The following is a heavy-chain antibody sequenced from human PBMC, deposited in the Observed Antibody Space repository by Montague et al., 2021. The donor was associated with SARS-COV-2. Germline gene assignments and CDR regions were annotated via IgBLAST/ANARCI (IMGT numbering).Heavy chain of an antibody. CDR2: INHRGTS. V-gene: IGHV4-34*01. D-gene: IGHD3-22*01. CDR3: ARGRQHFNMIVVVMTGGEYYFDY. CDR1: GGSFSDYY. Sequence: SETLSLTCAVYGGSFSDYYWSWIRQPPGKGLEWIGEINHRGTSEYNTSLKSRVSISLDMSKNQFSLYLSSVTTADTAVYYCARGRQHFNMIVVVMTGGEYYFDYWGQGTLVTVSS. J-gene: IGHJ4*02.